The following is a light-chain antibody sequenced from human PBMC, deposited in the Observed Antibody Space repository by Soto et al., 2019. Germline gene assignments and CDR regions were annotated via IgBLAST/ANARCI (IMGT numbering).Light chain of an antibody. Sequence: DIVMTQSPLSLPVTPGEPASISCRSSQSLMHSNGYNYLDWYLQKPGQSPQLLIYLGSNRASGVPDRFGGSGSGTDFILKISGVEAEDVGVYCGMQALHSSPTFGQGTKLVIK. CDR1: QSLMHSNGYNY. V-gene: IGKV2-28*01. CDR3: MQALHSSPT. J-gene: IGKJ2*01. CDR2: LGS.